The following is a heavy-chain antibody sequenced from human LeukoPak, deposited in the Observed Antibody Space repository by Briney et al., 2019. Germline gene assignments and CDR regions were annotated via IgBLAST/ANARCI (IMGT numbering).Heavy chain of an antibody. CDR3: ARDRRTPEPYYYYYGMDV. CDR2: IYYSGST. CDR1: GGSISSYY. V-gene: IGHV4-59*01. J-gene: IGHJ6*02. Sequence: PSETLSLTCTVSGGSISSYYWSWIRQPPGKGLEWIGYIYYSGSTNYNPSLKSRVTISVDTSKNQFSLKLSSVTAADTAVNYCARDRRTPEPYYYYYGMDVWGQGTTVTVSS.